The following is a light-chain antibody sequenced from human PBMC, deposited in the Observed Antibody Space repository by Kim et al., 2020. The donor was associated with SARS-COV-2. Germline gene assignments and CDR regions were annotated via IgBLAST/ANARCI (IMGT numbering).Light chain of an antibody. CDR2: HNS. J-gene: IGLJ1*01. Sequence: APVNTAGITCGGNAIGYKSSHLYHQKPGQAPVLVIYHNSDRPSGIPERFFGSNSGNTATLTISRVEAGDEADYYCQVWDTSSDHYVFGTGTKVTVL. CDR1: AIGYKS. V-gene: IGLV3-21*04. CDR3: QVWDTSSDHYV.